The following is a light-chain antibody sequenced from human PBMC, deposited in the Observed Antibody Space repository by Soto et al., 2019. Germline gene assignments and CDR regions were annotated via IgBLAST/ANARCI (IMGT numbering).Light chain of an antibody. CDR2: KAS. CDR1: QSIDSW. V-gene: IGKV1-5*03. Sequence: DIQMTQSPSTLSASVEDRVTITCRASQSIDSWVAWYQHKPGKAPKLLIYKASSLESGVPSRFSGSGSGTEFTLTISSLQPDDFATYYCQQYSSYSLTFGGGTKVEIK. CDR3: QQYSSYSLT. J-gene: IGKJ4*01.